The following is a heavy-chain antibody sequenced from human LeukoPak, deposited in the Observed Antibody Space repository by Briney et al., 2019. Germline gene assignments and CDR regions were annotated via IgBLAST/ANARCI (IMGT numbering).Heavy chain of an antibody. V-gene: IGHV3-23*01. CDR3: AKDASTTQTTGWYFDV. D-gene: IGHD4-11*01. CDR2: ISVSGANT. CDR1: GFTFSNYA. Sequence: GGSLRLSCAASGFTFSNYAMIWVRQAPGKGLEWVSGISVSGANTYYADSVKGRFTISRDNSKNTLYLQMSSLRAVDTAVYYCAKDASTTQTTGWYFDVWGRGTLVTVSS. J-gene: IGHJ2*01.